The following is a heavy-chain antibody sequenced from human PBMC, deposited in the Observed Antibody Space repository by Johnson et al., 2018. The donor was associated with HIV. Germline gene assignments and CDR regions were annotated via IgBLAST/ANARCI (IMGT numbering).Heavy chain of an antibody. D-gene: IGHD2-15*01. CDR1: GFTFSSYA. J-gene: IGHJ3*02. Sequence: QVQLVESGGGVVQPGRSLRLSCAASGFTFSSYAMHWVRQAPGKGLEWVAVISYDGSNKYYADSVKGRFTISRDNSKNTLYLQMNSLRAEDTAVDYCAREVGSPLGDCSGGSCSGAFDIWGQGTMVTVSS. CDR2: ISYDGSNK. CDR3: AREVGSPLGDCSGGSCSGAFDI. V-gene: IGHV3-30-3*01.